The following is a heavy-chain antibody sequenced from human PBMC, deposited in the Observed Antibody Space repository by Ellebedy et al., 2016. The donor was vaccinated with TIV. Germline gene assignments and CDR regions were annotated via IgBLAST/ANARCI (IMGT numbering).Heavy chain of an antibody. CDR1: GFTFSSYA. CDR2: ISYDGSNK. V-gene: IGHV3-30-3*01. J-gene: IGHJ4*02. Sequence: GGSLRLSXAASGFTFSSYAMHWVRQAPGKGLEWVAVISYDGSNKYYADSVKGRFTISRDNSKNTLYLQMNSLRAEDTAVYYCASPANLKCLWGQGTLVTVSS. CDR3: ASPANLKCL. D-gene: IGHD5/OR15-5a*01.